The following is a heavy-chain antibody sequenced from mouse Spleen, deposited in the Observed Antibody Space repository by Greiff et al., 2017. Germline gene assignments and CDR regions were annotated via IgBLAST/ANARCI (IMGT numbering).Heavy chain of an antibody. CDR1: GFSLTSYG. CDR2: IWSGGST. D-gene: IGHD2-1*01. Sequence: VKLVESGPGLVQPSQSLSITCTVSGFSLTSYGVHWVRQSPGKGLEWLGVIWSGGSTDYNAAFISRLSISKDNSKSQVFFKMNSLQADDTAIYYCARNYGNSHWYFDVWGAGTTVTVSS. CDR3: ARNYGNSHWYFDV. J-gene: IGHJ1*01. V-gene: IGHV2-2*01.